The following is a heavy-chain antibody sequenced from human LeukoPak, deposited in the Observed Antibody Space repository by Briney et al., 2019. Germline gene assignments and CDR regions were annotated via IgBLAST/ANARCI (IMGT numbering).Heavy chain of an antibody. J-gene: IGHJ6*03. D-gene: IGHD2-15*01. Sequence: PSETLSLTCAVYGGSFSGYYWSWIRQPPGKGLEWIGEINHSGSTNYNPSLKSRVTISVDTSKNQFSLKLSSVTAADTAVYYCARRFTHCSGGSCYFSGGRYYYYYMDVWGKGTTVTISS. CDR3: ARRFTHCSGGSCYFSGGRYYYYYMDV. CDR1: GGSFSGYY. V-gene: IGHV4-34*01. CDR2: INHSGST.